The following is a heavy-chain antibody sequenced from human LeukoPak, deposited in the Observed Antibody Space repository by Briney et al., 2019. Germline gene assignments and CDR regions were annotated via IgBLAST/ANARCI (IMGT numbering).Heavy chain of an antibody. CDR3: AGRYCSAGSCLDY. CDR2: ISPGDSDT. CDR1: GYRFISYW. V-gene: IGHV5-51*01. J-gene: IGHJ4*02. Sequence: GESLKISCKSSGYRFISYWIGWVRQMPGKGLEWMGIISPGDSDTRYSPSFQAQVTISADKSISTAYLQWSSLKASDTAMYYCAGRYCSAGSCLDYWGQGTLVTVSS. D-gene: IGHD2-15*01.